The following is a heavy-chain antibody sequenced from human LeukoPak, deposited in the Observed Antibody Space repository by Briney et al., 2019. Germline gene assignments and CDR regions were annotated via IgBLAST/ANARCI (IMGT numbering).Heavy chain of an antibody. J-gene: IGHJ4*02. CDR2: IYYSGNT. Sequence: PSETLSLTCTVSGVSISSSNSYWGWLRQPPGKGLEWIGSIYYSGNTYYNPSLKSRVTISVDTSKNQFSLKLSSVTAADTAVYYCGAMTTVTTVDYWGQGTLVTVSS. D-gene: IGHD4-17*01. CDR3: GAMTTVTTVDY. V-gene: IGHV4-39*07. CDR1: GVSISSSNSY.